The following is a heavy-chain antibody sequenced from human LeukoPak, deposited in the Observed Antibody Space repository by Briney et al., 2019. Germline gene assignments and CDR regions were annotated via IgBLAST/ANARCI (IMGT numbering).Heavy chain of an antibody. V-gene: IGHV1-18*01. Sequence: ASVKVSCKASGYTFTSYGISWVRQAPGQGLEWMGWISAYNGNTNYAQKLQGRVTMTTDTSTSTAYMELRSLGSDDTAVYYCARLSGDPQFFGVATFFDYWGQGTLVTVSS. CDR3: ARLSGDPQFFGVATFFDY. D-gene: IGHD3-3*01. CDR2: ISAYNGNT. J-gene: IGHJ4*02. CDR1: GYTFTSYG.